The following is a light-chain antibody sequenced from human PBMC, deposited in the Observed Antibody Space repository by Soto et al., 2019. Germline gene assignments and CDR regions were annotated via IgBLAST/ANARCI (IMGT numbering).Light chain of an antibody. CDR3: QQYSHWHPYT. CDR2: GAY. Sequence: EIVMTQSPSTLSVSPGERATVSFSAGQSINNNLAWYQQKPGQAPRLLVYGAYARATGVPDRFSGSWSGTDFTLTISSVQSKDCAIYFCQQYSHWHPYTFGQGTILESK. V-gene: IGKV3-15*01. CDR1: QSINNN. J-gene: IGKJ2*01.